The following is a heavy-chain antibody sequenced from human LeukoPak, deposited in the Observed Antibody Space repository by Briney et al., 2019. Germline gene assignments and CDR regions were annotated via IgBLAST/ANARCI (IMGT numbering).Heavy chain of an antibody. Sequence: SETLSLTCTVSGGSISSDGYYWSWIRQHPGKGLEWIGYIYYSGSTYYNPSLKSRVTISVDMSKNQFSLKLSSVTAADTAVYYCARGGPPKYHGWFDPWGQGTLVTVSS. J-gene: IGHJ5*02. CDR3: ARGGPPKYHGWFDP. V-gene: IGHV4-31*03. CDR2: IYYSGST. CDR1: GGSISSDGYY. D-gene: IGHD2-8*01.